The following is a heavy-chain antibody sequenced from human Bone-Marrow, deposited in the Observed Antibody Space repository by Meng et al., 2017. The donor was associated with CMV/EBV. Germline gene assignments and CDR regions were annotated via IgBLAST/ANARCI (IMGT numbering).Heavy chain of an antibody. CDR2: INPNSGGT. J-gene: IGHJ6*02. D-gene: IGHD2-2*01. Sequence: ASVKVSCKASGYTFTGYYMHWVRQAPGQGLEWMGWINPNSGGTNYAQKFQGRVTMTRDTSISTAYMELSRLRSDDTAVYYCARETGLGCSSASCPPPYYYYYYYGMDVWGQGTTVTVSS. V-gene: IGHV1-2*02. CDR1: GYTFTGYY. CDR3: ARETGLGCSSASCPPPYYYYYYYGMDV.